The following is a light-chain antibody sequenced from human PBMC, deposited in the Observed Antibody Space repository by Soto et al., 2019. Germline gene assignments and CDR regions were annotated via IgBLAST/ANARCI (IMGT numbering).Light chain of an antibody. V-gene: IGKV2-28*01. J-gene: IGKJ2*01. Sequence: DIVMTQSPLSLPVTPGEPASISCRSSQSLLHSNGYNYLDWYLQKPGQSPQLLIYLGSNRASGVPDRFSGSGSGTDFTLKISRVEAEEVWVHYCMPALQTPPTFGQGTKLEIK. CDR3: MPALQTPPT. CDR1: QSLLHSNGYNY. CDR2: LGS.